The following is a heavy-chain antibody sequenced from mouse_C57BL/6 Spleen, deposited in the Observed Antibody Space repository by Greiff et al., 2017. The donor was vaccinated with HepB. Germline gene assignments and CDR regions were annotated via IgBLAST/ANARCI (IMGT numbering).Heavy chain of an antibody. CDR2: ISYDGSN. J-gene: IGHJ3*01. V-gene: IGHV3-6*01. Sequence: DVQLQESGPGLVKPSQSLSLTCSVTGYSITSGYYWNWIRQFPGNKLEWMGYISYDGSNNYNPSLKNRISITRDTSKNQFFLKLNSVTTEDTATYYCARDQGYDPWFAYWGQGTLVTVSA. CDR3: ARDQGYDPWFAY. D-gene: IGHD2-3*01. CDR1: GYSITSGYY.